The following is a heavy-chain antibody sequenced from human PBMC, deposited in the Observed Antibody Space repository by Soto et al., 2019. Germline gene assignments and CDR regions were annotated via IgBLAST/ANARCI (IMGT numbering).Heavy chain of an antibody. D-gene: IGHD1-26*01. V-gene: IGHV3-72*01. J-gene: IGHJ4*02. Sequence: EVQLVESGGGLVQPGGSLRLSCAASGFRFSDHFMDWVRQAPGKGLEWVGRVRNKANSYTTEYAASVKGRFTVSRDDSENLVYLQMNSLKTEDTAVYYCARDKLGGGFDYWGQGTLVTVSS. CDR1: GFRFSDHF. CDR2: VRNKANSYTT. CDR3: ARDKLGGGFDY.